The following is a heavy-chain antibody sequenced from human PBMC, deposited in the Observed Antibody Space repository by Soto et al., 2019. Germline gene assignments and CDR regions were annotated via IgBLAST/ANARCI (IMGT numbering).Heavy chain of an antibody. V-gene: IGHV1-2*02. CDR1: GYTFTGYY. Sequence: ASVKVSCKASGYTFTGYYMHWVRQAPGQGLEWMGWINPNSGGTNYAQKFQGRVTMTRDTSISTAYMELSRLRSDDTAVYYCARVRSASSRSSAFDIRGQGTMGTVSS. D-gene: IGHD1-26*01. CDR3: ARVRSASSRSSAFDI. CDR2: INPNSGGT. J-gene: IGHJ3*02.